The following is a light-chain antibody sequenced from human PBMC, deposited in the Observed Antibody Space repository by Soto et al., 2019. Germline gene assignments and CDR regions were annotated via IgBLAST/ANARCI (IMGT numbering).Light chain of an antibody. Sequence: EIVLTQSPATLSLSPGERATLSCRASQSVSSYLAWYQQKPGQAPRLLIYDASNRATGIPARFSGSGSGTHFTLPISILEPEDVAVYYCQQRSNWPLTFGGGTKVQIK. J-gene: IGKJ4*01. V-gene: IGKV3-11*01. CDR2: DAS. CDR1: QSVSSY. CDR3: QQRSNWPLT.